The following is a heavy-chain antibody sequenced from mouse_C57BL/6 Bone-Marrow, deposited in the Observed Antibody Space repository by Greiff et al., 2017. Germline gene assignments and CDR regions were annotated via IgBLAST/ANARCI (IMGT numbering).Heavy chain of an antibody. J-gene: IGHJ4*01. V-gene: IGHV1-80*01. CDR1: GYAFSGYW. Sequence: QVQLQQSGAELVKPGASVKISCKASGYAFSGYWMNWVKQRPGKGLEWIGQIYPGDGDTNYNGKFKGKATLTADKSSSTAYMQLSSLTSEDSAVYFCAPYGGAMDYWGQGTSVTVSS. CDR2: IYPGDGDT. D-gene: IGHD1-1*02. CDR3: APYGGAMDY.